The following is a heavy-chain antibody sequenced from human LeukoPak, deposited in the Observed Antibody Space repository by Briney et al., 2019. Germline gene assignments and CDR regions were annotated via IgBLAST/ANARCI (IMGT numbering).Heavy chain of an antibody. V-gene: IGHV1-2*02. CDR3: ARVYCTKGVCYNPDY. D-gene: IGHD2-8*01. J-gene: IGHJ4*02. CDR1: GYTYSAFY. Sequence: ASVKVSCKASGYTYSAFYIHWVRQAPGQGLEWMGWINPKTGGTNYAQNFQGRVTMTRDTSINTAYMELYSLTSDDTAVYYCARVYCTKGVCYNPDYWGQGILVTVSS. CDR2: INPKTGGT.